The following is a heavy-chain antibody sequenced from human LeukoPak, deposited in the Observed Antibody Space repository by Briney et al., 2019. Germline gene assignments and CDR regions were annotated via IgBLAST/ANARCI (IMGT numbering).Heavy chain of an antibody. CDR1: GFTFSSYT. D-gene: IGHD3-3*01. CDR3: ARRRVGVVIKGFDY. J-gene: IGHJ4*02. CDR2: ITQGSNEI. V-gene: IGHV3-21*01. Sequence: GGSLRLSCVGSGFTFSSYTINWVRQAPGKGLEWMSSITQGSNEIYYADSLRGRITISRDSAKNSVNLQMNRLRAEDTAVYYCARRRVGVVIKGFDYWGRGTLITVSS.